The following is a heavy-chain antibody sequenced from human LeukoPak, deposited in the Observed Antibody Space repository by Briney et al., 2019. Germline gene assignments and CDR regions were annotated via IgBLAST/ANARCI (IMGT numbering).Heavy chain of an antibody. D-gene: IGHD3-3*01. J-gene: IGHJ5*02. CDR3: ARPYYDFWSGLGGHWFDP. CDR2: ISAYNGNT. CDR1: GYTFTSYG. V-gene: IGHV1-18*01. Sequence: ASVKVSCKASGYTFTSYGISWVRPAPAQGLEWMGWISAYNGNTNYAQKLQGRVTMTTDTSTSTAYMELRSLRSDDTAVYYCARPYYDFWSGLGGHWFDPWGQGTLVTVSS.